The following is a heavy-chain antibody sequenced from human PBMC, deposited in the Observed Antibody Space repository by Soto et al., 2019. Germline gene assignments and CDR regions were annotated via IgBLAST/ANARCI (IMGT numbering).Heavy chain of an antibody. J-gene: IGHJ4*02. CDR2: INADNGNT. V-gene: IGHV1-3*01. D-gene: IGHD3-22*01. CDR3: ARGQPYYYDSSGYQP. CDR1: GYTFSSYA. Sequence: ASVKVSCKASGYTFSSYAMYWVRQAPGQRLEWMGWINADNGNTKYSQKFQDRVTITRDTSASTAYMELSSLTSEDTAVYYCARGQPYYYDSSGYQPWGQGTLVTVSS.